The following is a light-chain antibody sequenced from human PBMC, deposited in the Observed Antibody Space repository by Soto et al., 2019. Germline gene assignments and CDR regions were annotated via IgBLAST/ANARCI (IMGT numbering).Light chain of an antibody. Sequence: EIVLTQSPGTLSLSPGEKDTNSCRASQSVSSNYLPWYQQKPGQAPRPLIYGASSKAIGIPDRFSGSGSGTDFTLIISILEPEDFAVYYCQQYGSSPWTFGQGTKVDIK. J-gene: IGKJ1*01. CDR1: QSVSSNY. CDR2: GAS. CDR3: QQYGSSPWT. V-gene: IGKV3-20*01.